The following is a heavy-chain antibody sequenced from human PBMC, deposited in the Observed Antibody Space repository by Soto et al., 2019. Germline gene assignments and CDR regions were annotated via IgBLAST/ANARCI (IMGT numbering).Heavy chain of an antibody. V-gene: IGHV4-39*07. D-gene: IGHD3-22*01. CDR2: IYYSGST. CDR3: ARVAEGVYYYDSSGYDHLDY. J-gene: IGHJ4*02. CDR1: GGSISSSSYY. Sequence: SETLSLTCTVSGGSISSSSYYWGWIRQPPGKGLEWIGSIYYSGSTYYNPSLKSRVTISVDTSKNQFSLKLSSVTAADTAVYYCARVAEGVYYYDSSGYDHLDYWGQGTLVTVSS.